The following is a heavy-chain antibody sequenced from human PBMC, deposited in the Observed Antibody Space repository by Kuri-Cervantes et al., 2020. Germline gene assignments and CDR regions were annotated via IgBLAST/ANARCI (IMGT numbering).Heavy chain of an antibody. D-gene: IGHD1-20*01. CDR2: ISYDGSNK. V-gene: IGHV3-30-3*01. Sequence: LSLTCAASGFPFSSYAMHWVRQAPGKALEWVAVISYDGSNKYYADSVKGRFTISRDNSKNTLYLQMNSLRAEDTAVYYCAREGNKWNQRGYFDYWGQGTLVTVSS. CDR3: AREGNKWNQRGYFDY. J-gene: IGHJ4*02. CDR1: GFPFSSYA.